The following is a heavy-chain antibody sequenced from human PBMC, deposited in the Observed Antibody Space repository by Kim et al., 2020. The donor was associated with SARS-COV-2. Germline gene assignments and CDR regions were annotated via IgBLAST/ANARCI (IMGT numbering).Heavy chain of an antibody. D-gene: IGHD6-19*01. Sequence: TKYEQKFRGRVTITRDTAASTAYMELSSLRSEDTAVYYCARGSGWAFDYWGQGTLVTVAS. CDR2: T. V-gene: IGHV1-3*01. J-gene: IGHJ4*02. CDR3: ARGSGWAFDY.